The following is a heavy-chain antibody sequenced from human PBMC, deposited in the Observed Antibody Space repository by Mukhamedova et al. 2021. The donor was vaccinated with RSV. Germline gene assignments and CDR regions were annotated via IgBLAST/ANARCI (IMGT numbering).Heavy chain of an antibody. CDR2: GTT. CDR3: RRARSGEWELLRYAFDI. D-gene: IGHD1-26*01. V-gene: IGHV3-49*02. Sequence: GTTEYAASVKGRFTISRDDSKSIAYLQMNSLKTEDTAVYYCRRARSGEWELLRYAFDIWGQGTMVTVSS. J-gene: IGHJ3*02.